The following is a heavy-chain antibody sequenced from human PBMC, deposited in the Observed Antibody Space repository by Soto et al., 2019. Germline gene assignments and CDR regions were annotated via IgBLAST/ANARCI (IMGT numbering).Heavy chain of an antibody. J-gene: IGHJ5*02. CDR2: INPNGGDT. D-gene: IGHD2-2*02. V-gene: IGHV1-46*01. CDR1: GYTFTYYH. CDR3: AREEVSCSSTSCYTGFWFDP. Sequence: GASVKVSCKASGYTFTYYHVHWVRQAPGQGLEWMGMINPNGGDTNYAQKFQGRVTMTRDTSTSTVYMEVSSLRSEDTALYYCAREEVSCSSTSCYTGFWFDPWGQGTLVTVSS.